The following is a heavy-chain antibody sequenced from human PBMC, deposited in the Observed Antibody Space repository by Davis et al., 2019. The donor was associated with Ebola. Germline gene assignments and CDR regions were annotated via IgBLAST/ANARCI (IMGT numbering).Heavy chain of an antibody. CDR1: GFTFSSYA. D-gene: IGHD5-24*01. J-gene: IGHJ4*02. V-gene: IGHV3-30-3*01. CDR2: ISYDGSNK. Sequence: PGGSLRLSCAASGFTFSSYAMHWVRQAPGKGLEWVAVISYDGSNKYYADSVKGRFTISRDNSKNTLYLQMNSLRAEDTAVYYCARSERWLQSGLGYWGQGTLVTVSS. CDR3: ARSERWLQSGLGY.